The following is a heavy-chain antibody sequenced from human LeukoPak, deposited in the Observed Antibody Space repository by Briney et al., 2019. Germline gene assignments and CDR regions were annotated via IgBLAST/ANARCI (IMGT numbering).Heavy chain of an antibody. CDR3: ARGARTDGYCSSTSCYKASYGMDV. V-gene: IGHV4-34*01. Sequence: PSETLSLTCAVYGGSFSGYYWSWIRQPPGKGLEWIGEINHSGSTNYNPSLKSRVTISVDTSKNQFSLKLSSVTAADTAVYYCARGARTDGYCSSTSCYKASYGMDVWGQGTTVTVSS. CDR2: INHSGST. D-gene: IGHD2-2*02. CDR1: GGSFSGYY. J-gene: IGHJ6*02.